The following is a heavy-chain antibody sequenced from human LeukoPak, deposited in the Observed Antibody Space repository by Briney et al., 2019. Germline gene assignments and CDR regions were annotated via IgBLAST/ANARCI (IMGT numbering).Heavy chain of an antibody. CDR3: ARLDCGGDCFVDY. CDR2: IYYGGTT. Sequence: SETLSLTCTVSGASFTSNYWSWIRQPPGKGLEWIGYIYYGGTTTYNPSLERRVTMSVDMSKTQVSLRLNSVTATDTAMYYCARLDCGGDCFVDYWGQGTLVAVSS. V-gene: IGHV4-59*08. D-gene: IGHD2-21*02. CDR1: GASFTSNY. J-gene: IGHJ4*02.